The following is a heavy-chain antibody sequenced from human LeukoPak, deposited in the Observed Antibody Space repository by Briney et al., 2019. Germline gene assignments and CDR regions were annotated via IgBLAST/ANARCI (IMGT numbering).Heavy chain of an antibody. J-gene: IGHJ4*02. Sequence: GGSLRLSCAASGFTFSSYSMNWVRQAPGKGLEWVSYISSSGSMISDADSVKGRFTISRDNAKKSLYLQMNSLRAEDTAVYYCARGPSYYYDSSGYPHWGQGTLVTVSS. CDR2: ISSSGSMI. CDR1: GFTFSSYS. CDR3: ARGPSYYYDSSGYPH. V-gene: IGHV3-48*04. D-gene: IGHD3-22*01.